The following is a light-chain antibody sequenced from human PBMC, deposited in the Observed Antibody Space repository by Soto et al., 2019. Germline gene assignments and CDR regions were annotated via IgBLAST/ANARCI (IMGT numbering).Light chain of an antibody. J-gene: IGKJ4*01. CDR2: AAS. CDR3: QKYDRAPLT. Sequence: DVQMTQSPSSLSESVGDRVTLTCRASQGISSYLAWYQQKPGKVPSLLISAASTLQSGVPSRFSGSGSGTDFTLTITSLQPEDVATYYCQKYDRAPLTFGGGTKVEIK. V-gene: IGKV1-27*01. CDR1: QGISSY.